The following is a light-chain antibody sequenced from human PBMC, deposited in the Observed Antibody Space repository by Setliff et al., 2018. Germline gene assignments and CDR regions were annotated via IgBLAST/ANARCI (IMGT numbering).Light chain of an antibody. Sequence: QSALTQPAAVSGSPGQSITISCAGTSSDVGGYNYVSWYQQHPGKAPKLMIYEVTKRPSGVSDRSSGSKSGNTASLTISGLQAEDEADYYCLSYTSKTTHALFAGGTK. CDR3: LSYTSKTTHAL. V-gene: IGLV2-14*03. CDR2: EVT. J-gene: IGLJ2*01. CDR1: SSDVGGYNY.